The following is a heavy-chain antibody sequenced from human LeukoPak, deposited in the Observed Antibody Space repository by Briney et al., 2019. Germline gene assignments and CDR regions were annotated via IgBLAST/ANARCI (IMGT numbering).Heavy chain of an antibody. CDR2: TYYRSKWYN. Sequence: SQTLSLTCAISGDSVSSNNAAWNWIRQSPSRGLEWLGRTYYRSKWYNDYAISVKSQITINPDTSKNQFSLQLNSVTPEDTAVYYCARDIYYYDSSGYYQYYFDYWGQGTLVTVSS. D-gene: IGHD3-22*01. J-gene: IGHJ4*02. V-gene: IGHV6-1*01. CDR3: ARDIYYYDSSGYYQYYFDY. CDR1: GDSVSSNNAA.